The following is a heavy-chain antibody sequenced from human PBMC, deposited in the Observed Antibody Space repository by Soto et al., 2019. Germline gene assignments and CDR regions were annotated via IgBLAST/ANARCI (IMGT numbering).Heavy chain of an antibody. CDR2: IYYSGST. CDR3: ARAPNYYDSSGYLP. D-gene: IGHD3-22*01. V-gene: IGHV4-61*01. CDR1: GGSVSSGSYS. J-gene: IGHJ5*02. Sequence: PSETLSLTCTVSGGSVSSGSYSWSWIRQPPGKGLEWIGYIYYSGSTNYNPSLKSRVTISVDTSKNQFSLKLSSVTAADTAVYYCARAPNYYDSSGYLPWGQGTLVTVSS.